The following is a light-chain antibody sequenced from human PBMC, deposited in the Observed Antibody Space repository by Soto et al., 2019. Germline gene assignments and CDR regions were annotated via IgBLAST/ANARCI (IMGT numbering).Light chain of an antibody. CDR2: DAS. CDR1: QSFSSY. V-gene: IGKV3-11*01. J-gene: IGKJ5*01. CDR3: RQRSNWPPVIT. Sequence: EIVLTQSPATLSLSPGERVTLSCRASQSFSSYLAWYHQKPGQAPRLLIYDASKRATGIPARFSGRGSGTEFTLTISSLEPEDFAVYYCRQRSNWPPVITFGQGTRLEIK.